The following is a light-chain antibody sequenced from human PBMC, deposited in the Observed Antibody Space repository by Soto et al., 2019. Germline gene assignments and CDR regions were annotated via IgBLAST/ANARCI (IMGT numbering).Light chain of an antibody. CDR3: AAWDDSLSGFVI. Sequence: QSVLTQPPSASGTPGQRVTISCSGSSSNVGSSYVYWYQQLPGTAPKLLIYRNSQRPSGVPDRFSGSKSGTSASLAISGLRSEDEADYYCAAWDDSLSGFVIFGGGTKLTVL. J-gene: IGLJ2*01. CDR1: SSNVGSSY. V-gene: IGLV1-47*01. CDR2: RNS.